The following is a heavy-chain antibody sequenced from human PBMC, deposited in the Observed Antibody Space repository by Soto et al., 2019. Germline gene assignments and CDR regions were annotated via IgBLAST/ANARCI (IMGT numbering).Heavy chain of an antibody. V-gene: IGHV4-31*03. CDR2: ISYSGNT. CDR3: ARILAHLFDY. CDR1: GFSISTGAGGKY. Sequence: SXETLSLTFKVSGFSISTGAGGKYWSWIRQHPGKGLEWIGYISYSGNTYYNPSLKSRVTISVDTSKNQFSLKLSSVTAADTAIYYCARILAHLFDYWGQGSLVTVSS. D-gene: IGHD3-3*01. J-gene: IGHJ4*02.